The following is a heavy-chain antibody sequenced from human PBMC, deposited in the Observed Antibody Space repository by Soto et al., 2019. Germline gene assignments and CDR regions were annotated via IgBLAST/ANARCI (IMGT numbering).Heavy chain of an antibody. CDR2: IRSKAYGGTT. D-gene: IGHD3-9*01. CDR1: GFTFGDYA. J-gene: IGHJ6*02. CDR3: TKSWDDILTGYFYYGMDV. Sequence: PGGSLRLSCTASGFTFGDYAMSWVRQAPGKGLEWVGFIRSKAYGGTTEYAASVKGRFTISRDDSKSIAYLQMNSLKTEDTAVYYCTKSWDDILTGYFYYGMDVWGQGTTVTVSS. V-gene: IGHV3-49*04.